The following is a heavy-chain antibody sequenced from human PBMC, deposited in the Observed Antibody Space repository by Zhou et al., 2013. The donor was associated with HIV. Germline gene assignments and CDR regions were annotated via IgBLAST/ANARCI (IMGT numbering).Heavy chain of an antibody. CDR3: ARDYYGYCSGGSCYSWAY. J-gene: IGHJ4*02. CDR1: GYTFTSYG. D-gene: IGHD2-15*01. V-gene: IGHV1-18*01. CDR2: ISAYNGNT. Sequence: QVQLVQSGAEVKKPGASVKVSCKASGYTFTSYGISWVRQAPGQGLEWMGWISAYNGNTNYAQKLQGRVTMTTDTSTSTAYMELRSLRSDDTAVYYCARDYYGYCSGGSCYSWAYWGQGNPGHRLL.